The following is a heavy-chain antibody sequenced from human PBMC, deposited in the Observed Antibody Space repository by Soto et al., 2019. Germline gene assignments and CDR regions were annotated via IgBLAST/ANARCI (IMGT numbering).Heavy chain of an antibody. Sequence: EVQLVESGGGLVQPGGSLRLSCAASGFTVSSNYMSWVRQAPGKGLEWVSVIYSGGSTYYADSVKGRFTISRDNSKNTLYLQMNSLRAEDTAVYYCARAVVVAASKAHFDYWGQGTLVTVSS. CDR2: IYSGGST. CDR1: GFTVSSNY. CDR3: ARAVVVAASKAHFDY. J-gene: IGHJ4*02. V-gene: IGHV3-66*01. D-gene: IGHD2-15*01.